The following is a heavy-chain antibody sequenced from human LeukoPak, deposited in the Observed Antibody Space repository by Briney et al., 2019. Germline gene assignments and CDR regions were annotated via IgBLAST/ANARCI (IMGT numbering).Heavy chain of an antibody. V-gene: IGHV3-23*01. CDR2: SRVDNGGA. CDR3: AKGSCGADVCFYFYYMHV. Sequence: GALRLSCAAPGFTFSQSDMTWVPQAPGKGLEWVGSSRVDNGGAYYGDSVKGRFTISRDNSQNTLDLQMNGLRAEDTAIYYCAKGSCGADVCFYFYYMHVWGKGTTVTVSS. CDR1: GFTFSQSD. D-gene: IGHD2-21*02. J-gene: IGHJ6*03.